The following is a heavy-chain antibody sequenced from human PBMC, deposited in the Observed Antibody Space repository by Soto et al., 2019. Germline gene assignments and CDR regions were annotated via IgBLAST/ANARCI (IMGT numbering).Heavy chain of an antibody. CDR2: IYSGGST. V-gene: IGHV3-66*04. D-gene: IGHD5-12*01. CDR3: ARRKARDGMDV. Sequence: EVQLVESGGGLVQPGGSLRLSCAASGFTVSSNYMSWVRQAPGKGLEWVSVIYSGGSTYYADSVKGRFTISRDNSKNTLYLQMNGLRAEDTAVYYCARRKARDGMDVWGQGTTVTVSS. CDR1: GFTVSSNY. J-gene: IGHJ6*02.